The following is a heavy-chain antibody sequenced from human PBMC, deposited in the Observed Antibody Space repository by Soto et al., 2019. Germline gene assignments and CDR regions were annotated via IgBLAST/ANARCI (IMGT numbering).Heavy chain of an antibody. J-gene: IGHJ6*02. CDR1: GYTFTSYG. CDR3: ARYCTNGVCLLYYYYYGMDV. D-gene: IGHD2-8*01. V-gene: IGHV1-18*01. Sequence: ASVKVSCKASGYTFTSYGISWVRQAPGQGLEWMGWISAYNGNTNYAQKLQGRVTMTTDTSTSTAYMELRSLRSDDTAVYYCARYCTNGVCLLYYYYYGMDVWGQGTTVTSP. CDR2: ISAYNGNT.